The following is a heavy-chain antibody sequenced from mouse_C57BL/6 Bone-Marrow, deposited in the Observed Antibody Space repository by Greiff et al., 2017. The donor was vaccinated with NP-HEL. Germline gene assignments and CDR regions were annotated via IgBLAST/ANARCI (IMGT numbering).Heavy chain of an antibody. V-gene: IGHV2-6*01. CDR1: GFSLTSYG. Sequence: VQGVESGPGLVAPSQSLSITCTVSGFSLTSYGVDWVRQSPGTGLEWLGVIWGVGSTNYNSALKSRLSISKDNSKSQVFLKMNSLQTDDTAMYYCARSLLRYAMDYWGQGTSVTVSS. CDR3: ARSLLRYAMDY. CDR2: IWGVGST. J-gene: IGHJ4*01. D-gene: IGHD1-2*01.